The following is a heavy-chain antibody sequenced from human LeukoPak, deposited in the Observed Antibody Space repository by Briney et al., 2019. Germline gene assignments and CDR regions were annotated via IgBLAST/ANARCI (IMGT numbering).Heavy chain of an antibody. CDR2: IYHSGST. CDR1: GYSISRGYY. CDR3: ARQDWGAFLSMTIFGVVIRPFDY. D-gene: IGHD3-3*01. Sequence: SETLSLTCAVSGYSISRGYYWGWIRQPPGKGLEWIGSIYHSGSTYYNPSLKSRVTISVDTSQNQFSLKLSSVTAADTAVYYCARQDWGAFLSMTIFGVVIRPFDYWGQGTLVTVSS. J-gene: IGHJ4*02. V-gene: IGHV4-38-2*01.